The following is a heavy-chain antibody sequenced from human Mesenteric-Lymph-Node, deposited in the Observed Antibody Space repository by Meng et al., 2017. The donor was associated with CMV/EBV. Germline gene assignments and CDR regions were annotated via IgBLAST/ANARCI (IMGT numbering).Heavy chain of an antibody. V-gene: IGHV4-4*02. CDR2: IYHSGST. CDR1: GGSISSSTW. Sequence: AVSGGSISSSTWWSWVRQPPGTGLEWIGDIYHSGSTNYNPSLKSRVTISVDKSRNQFSLNLNSVTAADTAVYYCARWDSTSYGMDVWGQGTTVTVSS. J-gene: IGHJ6*02. CDR3: ARWDSTSYGMDV. D-gene: IGHD2-2*01.